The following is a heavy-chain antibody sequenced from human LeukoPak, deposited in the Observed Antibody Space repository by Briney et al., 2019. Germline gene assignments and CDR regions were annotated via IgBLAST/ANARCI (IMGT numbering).Heavy chain of an antibody. CDR2: INTNTGNP. V-gene: IGHV7-4-1*02. D-gene: IGHD3-22*01. CDR1: GYTFTNYA. CDR3: ARINLMSLTYYYANSGSDY. J-gene: IGHJ4*02. Sequence: ASVKVSCKASGYTFTNYAMSWVRQAPGQGLEWMGWINTNTGNPTYAQGSAGRFVFSLDTSVSTAYLQISSLKTEDTAIYYCARINLMSLTYYYANSGSDYWGQGTLVTVSS.